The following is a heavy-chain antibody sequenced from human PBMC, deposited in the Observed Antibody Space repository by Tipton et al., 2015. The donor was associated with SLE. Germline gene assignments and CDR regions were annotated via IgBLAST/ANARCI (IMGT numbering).Heavy chain of an antibody. J-gene: IGHJ2*01. CDR1: GFTFSCYG. D-gene: IGHD6-19*01. Sequence: SLRLSCAASGFTFSCYGMHWVRQAPGKGLEWVAFIWYDGSTKYYADSVKGRFTISRDNSKNTLYLQMNSLRAEDTAVYYCASRSAVYWYFDLWGRGPLVTVSS. V-gene: IGHV3-33*01. CDR2: IWYDGSTK. CDR3: ASRSAVYWYFDL.